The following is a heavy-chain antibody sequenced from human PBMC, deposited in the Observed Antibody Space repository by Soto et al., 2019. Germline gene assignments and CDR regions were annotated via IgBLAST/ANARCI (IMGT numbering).Heavy chain of an antibody. CDR2: IYSGGST. CDR3: ASRYSSSLYYYYYGMDV. D-gene: IGHD6-13*01. CDR1: GFTVSSNY. V-gene: IGHV3-53*01. J-gene: IGHJ6*02. Sequence: GGSLRLSCAASGFTVSSNYMSWVRQAPGKGLEWVSVIYSGGSTYYADSVKGRFTISRDNSKNTLYLQMNSLRAEDTAVYYCASRYSSSLYYYYYGMDVWGQGTTVTVSS.